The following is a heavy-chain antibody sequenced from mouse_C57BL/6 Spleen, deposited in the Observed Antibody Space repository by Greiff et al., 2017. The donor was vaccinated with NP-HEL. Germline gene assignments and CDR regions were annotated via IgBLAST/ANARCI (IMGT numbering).Heavy chain of an antibody. CDR1: GYAFSSYW. CDR3: ARLASITTVVTGYFDY. J-gene: IGHJ2*01. V-gene: IGHV1-80*01. CDR2: IYPGDGDT. D-gene: IGHD1-1*01. Sequence: VQLQQSGAELVKPGASVKISCKASGYAFSSYWMNWVKQRPGKGLEWIGQIYPGDGDTNYNGKFKGKATLTADKSSSTAYMQLSSLTSEDSAVYFCARLASITTVVTGYFDYWGQGTTLTVSS.